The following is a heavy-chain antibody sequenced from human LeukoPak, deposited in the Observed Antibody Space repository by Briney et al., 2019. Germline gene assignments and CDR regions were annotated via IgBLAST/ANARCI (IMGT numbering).Heavy chain of an antibody. D-gene: IGHD2-2*01. J-gene: IGHJ6*03. CDR1: GGSFSGYY. V-gene: IGHV4-34*01. CDR3: VGSCSSTSCYVGSYYYYMDV. CDR2: INHSGST. Sequence: PSETLSLTCAVYGGSFSGYYWSWIRQPPGKGLEWIGEINHSGSTNYNPSLKSRVTISVDTSKNQFSLKLSSVTAADTAVYYCVGSCSSTSCYVGSYYYYMDVWGKGTTVTVSS.